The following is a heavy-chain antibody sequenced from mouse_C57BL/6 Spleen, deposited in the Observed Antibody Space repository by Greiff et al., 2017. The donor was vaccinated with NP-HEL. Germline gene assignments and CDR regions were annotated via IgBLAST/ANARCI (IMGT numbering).Heavy chain of an antibody. D-gene: IGHD2-4*01. V-gene: IGHV1-81*01. CDR3: ARRYDDGSYWYFDV. J-gene: IGHJ1*03. CDR1: GYTFTSYG. CDR2: IYPRSGNT. Sequence: QVHVKQSGAELARPGASVKLSCKASGYTFTSYGISWVKQRTGQGLEWIGEIYPRSGNTYYNEKFKGKATLTADKSASTAYMELRSLTSEDSAVYFCARRYDDGSYWYFDVWGTGTTVTVSS.